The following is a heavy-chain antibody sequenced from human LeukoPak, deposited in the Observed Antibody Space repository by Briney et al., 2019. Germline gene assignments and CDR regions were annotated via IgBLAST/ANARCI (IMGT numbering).Heavy chain of an antibody. CDR3: ARGPDCSGGSCYSDY. CDR1: GGTFSSYA. CDR2: IIPILGIA. D-gene: IGHD2-15*01. V-gene: IGHV1-69*04. J-gene: IGHJ4*02. Sequence: ASVKVSCKASGGTFSSYAISWVRQAPGQGLEWMGRIIPILGIANYAQKFQGRVTITADKSTSTAYMELSSLRSEDTAVYYCARGPDCSGGSCYSDYWGQGTLVTVYS.